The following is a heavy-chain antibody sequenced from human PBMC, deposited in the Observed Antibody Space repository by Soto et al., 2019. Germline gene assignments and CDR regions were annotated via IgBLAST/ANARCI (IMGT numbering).Heavy chain of an antibody. J-gene: IGHJ4*02. V-gene: IGHV4-31*03. CDR1: GGSISSGGYY. D-gene: IGHD2-2*01. Sequence: SETLSLTCTVSGGSISSGGYYWSWIRQHPGKGLEWIGYIYYSGSTYYNPSLKSRVTLSVDTSKNQFSLKLSSVTAADTAVYYCARADIVVVPAAVYFDYWGQGTLVTVSS. CDR2: IYYSGST. CDR3: ARADIVVVPAAVYFDY.